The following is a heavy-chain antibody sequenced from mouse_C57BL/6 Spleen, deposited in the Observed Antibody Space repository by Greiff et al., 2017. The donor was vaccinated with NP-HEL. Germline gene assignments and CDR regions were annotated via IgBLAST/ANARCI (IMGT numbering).Heavy chain of an antibody. CDR3: ARHGYFDV. J-gene: IGHJ1*03. V-gene: IGHV1-69*01. CDR1: GYTFTSYW. Sequence: VQLQQPGAELVMPGASVKLSCKASGYTFTSYWMHWVKQRPGQGLEWIGEIDPSDSYTNYNQKFKGKSTLTVDTSSSTAYMQLSSLTSEDSAVYYCARHGYFDVWGTGTTVTVSS. CDR2: IDPSDSYT.